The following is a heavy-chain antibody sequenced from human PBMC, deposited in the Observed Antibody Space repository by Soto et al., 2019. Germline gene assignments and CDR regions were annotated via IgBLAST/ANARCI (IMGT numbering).Heavy chain of an antibody. Sequence: QVQLQESGPGLVKPSQTLSLTCTVSGGSISSGGYYWSWIRQHPGKGLEWIGYIFYSGSTYYNPSLRRRVTISGDTSKNHLSRKPTSETAADTAVYYCASGMWGMAYFDYWGQGTLVTVSS. V-gene: IGHV4-31*03. CDR3: ASGMWGMAYFDY. CDR2: IFYSGST. D-gene: IGHD3-16*01. J-gene: IGHJ4*02. CDR1: GGSISSGGYY.